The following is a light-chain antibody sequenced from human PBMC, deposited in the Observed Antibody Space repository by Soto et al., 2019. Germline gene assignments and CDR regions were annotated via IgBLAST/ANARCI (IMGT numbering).Light chain of an antibody. V-gene: IGKV3-15*01. CDR3: QQYTNRPPWT. CDR1: QTVNTN. CDR2: GAS. J-gene: IGKJ1*01. Sequence: EIVMTQSPATLSVSPGERATLSCRASQTVNTNLAWYQQKLGQAPRLLIFGASTRATGVPARFSGSGSGTEFTLTIRRLLSDDFAVYYCQQYTNRPPWTFGQGTKV.